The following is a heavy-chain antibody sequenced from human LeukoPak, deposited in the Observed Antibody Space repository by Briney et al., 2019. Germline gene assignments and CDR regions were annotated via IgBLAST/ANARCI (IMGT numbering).Heavy chain of an antibody. Sequence: PSETLSLTCAVYGGSFSGYYWSWIRQPPGKGLEWIGEINHSGSTNYNPSLKSRVTISVDTSKNQFSLKLSSVTAADTAVYYCARSRVAAAGGFDYWGQGTLVTVSS. CDR2: INHSGST. CDR3: ARSRVAAAGGFDY. J-gene: IGHJ4*02. D-gene: IGHD6-13*01. CDR1: GGSFSGYY. V-gene: IGHV4-34*01.